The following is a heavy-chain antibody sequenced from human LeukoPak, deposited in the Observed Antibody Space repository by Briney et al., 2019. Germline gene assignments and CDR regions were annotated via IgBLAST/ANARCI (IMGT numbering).Heavy chain of an antibody. CDR2: IRSKANSYAT. CDR1: GFTFSGSA. CDR3: TRHRPGYSSGWNFDY. Sequence: PGGSLRLSCAASGFTFSGSAIHWVRQASGKGLEWVGRIRSKANSYATAYAASVKGRFTISRDDSKNTAYLQMNSLKTEDTAVYYCTRHRPGYSSGWNFDYWGQGTLVTVFS. V-gene: IGHV3-73*01. J-gene: IGHJ4*02. D-gene: IGHD6-19*01.